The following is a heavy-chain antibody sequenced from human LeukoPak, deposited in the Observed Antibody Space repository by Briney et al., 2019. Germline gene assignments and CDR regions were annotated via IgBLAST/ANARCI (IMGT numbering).Heavy chain of an antibody. CDR2: IYSSGGT. CDR3: VRVGSGWPYYVDY. Sequence: GGSLRLSCAASGFTVSANSMIWVRQAPGKGLECISIIYSSGGTYYTDSVKGRFTISRDNSKNTLYLQMNSLRAEDTAAYYCVRVGSGWPYYVDYWGQGTLVTVSS. CDR1: GFTVSANS. D-gene: IGHD6-19*01. J-gene: IGHJ4*02. V-gene: IGHV3-53*01.